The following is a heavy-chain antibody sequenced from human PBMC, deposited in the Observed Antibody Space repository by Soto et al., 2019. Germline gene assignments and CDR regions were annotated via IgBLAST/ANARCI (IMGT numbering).Heavy chain of an antibody. CDR2: ISGSGGST. J-gene: IGHJ6*02. V-gene: IGHV3-23*01. CDR3: AKEGGGVLLWFGEMGDV. D-gene: IGHD3-10*01. CDR1: GFTFSSYA. Sequence: GGSLRLSCAASGFTFSSYAMSWVRQAPGKGLEWVSAISGSGGSTYYADSVKVRFTISRDNSKNTLYLEMNSLRAEDTAVYYCAKEGGGVLLWFGEMGDVWGQGTTVTVSS.